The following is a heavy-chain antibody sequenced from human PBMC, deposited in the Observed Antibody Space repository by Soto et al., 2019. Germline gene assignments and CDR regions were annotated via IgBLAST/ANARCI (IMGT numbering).Heavy chain of an antibody. D-gene: IGHD3-16*01. CDR1: GFSISGYW. Sequence: TGGSLRLSCAASGFSISGYWMHWVRQAPGKGLVWVSHITADGSSTNYADSVKGRFTISRDNAKNTLYLEMGSLRAEDTALYYCARVDKYYTLRDTYYVFHYWGQGTLVTVSS. CDR3: ARVDKYYTLRDTYYVFHY. CDR2: ITADGSST. V-gene: IGHV3-74*01. J-gene: IGHJ4*02.